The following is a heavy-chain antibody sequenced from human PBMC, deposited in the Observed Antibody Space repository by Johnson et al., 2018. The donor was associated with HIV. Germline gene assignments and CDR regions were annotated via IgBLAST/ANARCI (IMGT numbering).Heavy chain of an antibody. J-gene: IGHJ3*02. CDR3: ATSVEQWLVWNAFDI. Sequence: VQLVESGGGVVQPGRSLRLSCAASGFTFSSSWIHWVRQAPGKGLVWVSRSNSDGSRTNYADSMKGRFTISRDNSKNTLYLQMNSLRVEDTAVYYCATSVEQWLVWNAFDIWGQGTMVTVSS. V-gene: IGHV3-74*02. CDR1: GFTFSSSW. D-gene: IGHD6-19*01. CDR2: SNSDGSRT.